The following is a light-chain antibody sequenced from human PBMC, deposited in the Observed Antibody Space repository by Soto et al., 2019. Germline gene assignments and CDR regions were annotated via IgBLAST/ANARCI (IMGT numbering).Light chain of an antibody. J-gene: IGKJ4*01. V-gene: IGKV1-5*03. CDR1: QSLSYW. CDR2: KAS. CDR3: QQYSTYPLT. Sequence: DIQMTQSPSTLSASVGDRVTITCRASQSLSYWLAWYQQKPGKAPNLLIYKASSLESGVPSRFSGSGSGTEFTLTINSLQPDDFATYYCQQYSTYPLTFGGGTKEEI.